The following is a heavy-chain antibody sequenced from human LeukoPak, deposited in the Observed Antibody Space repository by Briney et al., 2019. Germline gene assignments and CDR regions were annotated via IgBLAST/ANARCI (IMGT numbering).Heavy chain of an antibody. Sequence: PSETLSLTCAVYGGSFSGYYWSWIRQPPGKGLEWIGEINHSGSTNYNPSLKSQVTISVDTSKNQFSLKLSSVTAADTAVYYCARPLSGSYWRRDFDYWGQGTLVTVSS. CDR1: GGSFSGYY. D-gene: IGHD1-26*01. J-gene: IGHJ4*02. CDR2: INHSGST. V-gene: IGHV4-34*01. CDR3: ARPLSGSYWRRDFDY.